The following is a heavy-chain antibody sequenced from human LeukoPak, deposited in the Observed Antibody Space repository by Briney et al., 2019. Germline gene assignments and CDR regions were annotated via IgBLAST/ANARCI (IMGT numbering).Heavy chain of an antibody. CDR2: MNPNSGNT. CDR3: ARGFSDSSGYYRLYYFDY. V-gene: IGHV1-8*01. Sequence: GASVKVSCKASGYTFTSYDINWVRQATGQGLEWMGWMNPNSGNTGYAQKFQGRVTMTRNTSISTAYMEPSSLRSEDTAVYYCARGFSDSSGYYRLYYFDYWGQGTLVTVSS. CDR1: GYTFTSYD. J-gene: IGHJ4*02. D-gene: IGHD3-22*01.